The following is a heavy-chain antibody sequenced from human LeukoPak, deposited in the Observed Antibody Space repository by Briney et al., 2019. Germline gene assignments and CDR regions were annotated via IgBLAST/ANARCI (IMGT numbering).Heavy chain of an antibody. CDR3: ARGEDTTISQIFDY. J-gene: IGHJ4*02. CDR2: IYSGGNT. V-gene: IGHV3-66*02. D-gene: IGHD2-15*01. CDR1: GFTVRSNY. Sequence: GGSLRLSCAASGFTVRSNYMSWVRQAPGRGLEWVSVIYSGGNTYYAGSVKGRFTISRDNSKNTVYLQMNSLRTEDTAVYYCARGEDTTISQIFDYWGQGTLVTVSS.